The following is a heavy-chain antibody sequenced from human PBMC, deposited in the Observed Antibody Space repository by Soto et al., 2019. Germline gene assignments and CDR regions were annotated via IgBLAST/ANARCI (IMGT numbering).Heavy chain of an antibody. V-gene: IGHV4-59*01. J-gene: IGHJ6*02. D-gene: IGHD1-1*01. CDR3: ASLTARHYYQGVDG. Sequence: PSETLSLTCSVSGVSIVYYYWNWIRKPPGKGLEWLGHIYYTGITAYNPSLNSRITISVDTSKNQISLNLGSVTAADTAVYYWASLTARHYYQGVDGWGPGPAVTVSS. CDR1: GVSIVYYY. CDR2: IYYTGIT.